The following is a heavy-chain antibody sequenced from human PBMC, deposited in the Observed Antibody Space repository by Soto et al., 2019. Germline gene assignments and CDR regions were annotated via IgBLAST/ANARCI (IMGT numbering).Heavy chain of an antibody. J-gene: IGHJ6*02. D-gene: IGHD2-15*01. CDR1: GFTFRSYG. CDR2: ISNDGTNK. CDR3: GKDTLDCSGGDCPLYYYYGMDV. V-gene: IGHV3-30*18. Sequence: GGSLRLSCAASGFTFRSYGMHWVRQAPGRGLEWLAVISNDGTNKYLADSVKGRLTLSRDNSRNTLSLEINNLRPEDTAVYYCGKDTLDCSGGDCPLYYYYGMDVWGQGTTVTVSS.